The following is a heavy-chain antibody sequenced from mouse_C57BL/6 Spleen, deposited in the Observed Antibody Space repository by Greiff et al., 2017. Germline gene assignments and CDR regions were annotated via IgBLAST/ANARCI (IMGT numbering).Heavy chain of an antibody. CDR1: GYTFTSYW. CDR2: LDPSASFT. CDR3: ARWGNYGNYIWFAY. D-gene: IGHD2-1*01. V-gene: IGHV1-50*01. J-gene: IGHJ3*01. Sequence: QVQLQQPGAELVKPGASVKLSCKASGYTFTSYWMQWVQQRPGQGLEWVGELDPSASFTNYTPKFKGKATLTVDTSSSTAYMQLSSLTSEASAVYYCARWGNYGNYIWFAYWGQGTLVTVSA.